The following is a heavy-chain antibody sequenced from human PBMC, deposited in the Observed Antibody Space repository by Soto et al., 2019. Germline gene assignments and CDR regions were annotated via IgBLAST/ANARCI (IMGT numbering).Heavy chain of an antibody. CDR1: GGSIISCGYY. CDR2: IYYSGST. J-gene: IGHJ4*02. CDR3: ASDLTGRGATDDD. Sequence: SETLSLTCTVSGGSIISCGYYWSWIRQHPGKGLEWIGYIYYSGSTYYNPSLKSRVTISVDTSKNQFSLKLSSVTAADTAVYYCASDLTGRGATDDDWGQGTLVTVSS. V-gene: IGHV4-31*03. D-gene: IGHD1-26*01.